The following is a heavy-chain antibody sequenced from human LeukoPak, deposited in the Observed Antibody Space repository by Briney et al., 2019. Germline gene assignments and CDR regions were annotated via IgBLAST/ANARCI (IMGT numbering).Heavy chain of an antibody. V-gene: IGHV1-18*01. CDR2: ISAYNGNT. CDR3: AWWDYGDYRFDP. CDR1: GYTFTSYG. J-gene: IGHJ5*02. D-gene: IGHD4-17*01. Sequence: ASVKVSCKASGYTFTSYGISWVRQAPGQGLEWMGWISAYNGNTNYAQKLQGRVTMTTDTSTSTAYMELRSLRSDDTAVYYCAWWDYGDYRFDPWGQGTLVTVSS.